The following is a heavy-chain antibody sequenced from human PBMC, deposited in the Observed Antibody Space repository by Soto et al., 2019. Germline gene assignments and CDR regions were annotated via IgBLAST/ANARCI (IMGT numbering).Heavy chain of an antibody. Sequence: SVKVSCKASGGTFSSYAISWVRQAPGQGLEWMGGITPIFGTANYAQKFQGRVTITADESTSTAYMELSSLRSEDTAVYYCARGLRYWDSSSKAGWFDPWGQGTLVTVSS. D-gene: IGHD6-6*01. J-gene: IGHJ5*02. CDR1: GGTFSSYA. V-gene: IGHV1-69*13. CDR2: ITPIFGTA. CDR3: ARGLRYWDSSSKAGWFDP.